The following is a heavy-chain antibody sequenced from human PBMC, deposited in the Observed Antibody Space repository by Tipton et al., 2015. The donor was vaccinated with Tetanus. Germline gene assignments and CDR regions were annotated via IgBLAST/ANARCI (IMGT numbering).Heavy chain of an antibody. J-gene: IGHJ2*01. D-gene: IGHD3-3*01. CDR1: GYNFSHCS. CDR3: ARRRSAVLSGAYHWYFDL. Sequence: VQLVQSGAEVGKPGESLKISCQGSGYNFSHCSIGWVRQLPGRGLEWMGIVDPRDSQATYGPSFQGQVTLSADRSINVAYLQWGSLKASDTGLYYCARRRSAVLSGAYHWYFDLWGRGTLVGVSS. CDR2: VDPRDSQA. V-gene: IGHV5-51*01.